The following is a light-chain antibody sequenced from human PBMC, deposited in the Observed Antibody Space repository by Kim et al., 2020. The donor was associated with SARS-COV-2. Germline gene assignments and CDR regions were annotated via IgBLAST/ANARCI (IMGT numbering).Light chain of an antibody. V-gene: IGLV2-8*01. CDR2: EVT. CDR1: NSDVGAYTY. Sequence: QSVTISCTGTNSDVGAYTYVSWYQQHPGKAPKLMIYEVTKRPSGVPDRFSGSRSGNTASLTVSGLQAEDEAEYYCSSYTSSTNFVLFGGGTQLTVL. J-gene: IGLJ2*01. CDR3: SSYTSSTNFVL.